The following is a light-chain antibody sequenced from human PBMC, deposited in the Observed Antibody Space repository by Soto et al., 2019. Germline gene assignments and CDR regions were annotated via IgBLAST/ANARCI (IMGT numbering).Light chain of an antibody. J-gene: IGLJ1*01. CDR2: AVS. CDR1: SSDVGGYNS. Sequence: QSVLTQPASVSGSPGQSITISCTGTSSDVGGYNSASWFQLHPGKAHTLLVYAVSNRPSGISSRFSGSKSGNTASLTISGLQAEDEADYYCSSFTSSRIYDFGTGAK. V-gene: IGLV2-14*01. CDR3: SSFTSSRIYD.